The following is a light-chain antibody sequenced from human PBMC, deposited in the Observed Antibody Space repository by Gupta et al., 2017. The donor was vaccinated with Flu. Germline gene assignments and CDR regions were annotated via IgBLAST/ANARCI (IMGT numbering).Light chain of an antibody. J-gene: IGKJ4*01. Sequence: EIVMTQSPVTFSLSPGERATVSCRASQTVYSNLAWYQQTPGQAPRLLIYDASTRATGIPARFSGSGSETEFILSISSLQSEDFAVYYCQQYTAWPLSFGGGTTVEI. CDR1: QTVYSN. CDR3: QQYTAWPLS. CDR2: DAS. V-gene: IGKV3-15*01.